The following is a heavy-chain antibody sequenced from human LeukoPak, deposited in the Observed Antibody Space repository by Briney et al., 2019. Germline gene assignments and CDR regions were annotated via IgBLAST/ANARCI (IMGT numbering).Heavy chain of an antibody. CDR3: ARTHDYDNFPDY. V-gene: IGHV1-18*01. J-gene: IGHJ4*02. CDR2: ISAYSGNT. D-gene: IGHD4-11*01. Sequence: GWISAYSGNTKYAQNFQDRVTMTTDASTSTSYMELRSLTSDDTAVYFCARTHDYDNFPDYWGQGTLVAVSS.